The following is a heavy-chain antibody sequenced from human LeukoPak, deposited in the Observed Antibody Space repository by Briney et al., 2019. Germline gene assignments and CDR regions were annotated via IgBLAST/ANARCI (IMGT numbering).Heavy chain of an antibody. CDR1: GYTFTGYY. V-gene: IGHV1-2*06. CDR2: INPNSGGT. Sequence: ASVKVSCTASGYTFTGYYMHWVRQAPGQGLEWMGRINPNSGGTNYAQKFQGRVTMTRDTSISTAYMELSRLRSDDTAVYYCARDHQARTTWSGTAPGQYYYYGMDVWGQGTTVTVSS. CDR3: ARDHQARTTWSGTAPGQYYYYGMDV. J-gene: IGHJ6*02. D-gene: IGHD3-3*01.